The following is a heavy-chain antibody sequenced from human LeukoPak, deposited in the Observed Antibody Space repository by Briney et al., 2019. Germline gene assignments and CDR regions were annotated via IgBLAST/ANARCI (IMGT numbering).Heavy chain of an antibody. V-gene: IGHV3-48*03. CDR1: GFTFSSYA. Sequence: PGGSLRLSCAASGFTFSSYAMNWVRQAPGKGLEWVSYISSSGSTIYYADSVKGRFTISRDNAKNSLYLQMNSLRAEDTAVYYCARSVVVVAATSGLDYWGQGTLVTVSS. J-gene: IGHJ4*02. CDR2: ISSSGSTI. CDR3: ARSVVVVAATSGLDY. D-gene: IGHD2-15*01.